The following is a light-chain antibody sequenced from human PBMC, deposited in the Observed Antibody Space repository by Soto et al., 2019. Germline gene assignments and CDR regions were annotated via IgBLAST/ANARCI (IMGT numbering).Light chain of an antibody. CDR1: QSVNSNY. J-gene: IGKJ1*01. CDR3: QQYDISPRT. CDR2: GTS. Sequence: EIVLTQSPGTLSLSPGERATLSCRASQSVNSNYLAWYQQKPGQGPRLLMYGTSSMATGIPDRFSGSGSGTDFTLTISRLEPEDFAVYYCQQYDISPRTFGQGTKVEIK. V-gene: IGKV3-20*01.